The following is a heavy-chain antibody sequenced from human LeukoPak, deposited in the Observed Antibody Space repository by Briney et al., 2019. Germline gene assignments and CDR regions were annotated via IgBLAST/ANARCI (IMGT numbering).Heavy chain of an antibody. V-gene: IGHV3-23*01. CDR1: GFTFSSYA. D-gene: IGHD5-18*01. Sequence: GGSLRLSCAASGFTFSSYAMSWVRQAPGKGLEWVSAISGSGGSTYYADSVKGRFTISRDNSKNTLYLQMSSLRAEDTAVYYCAKAPVEYSFFDYWGQGTLVTVSS. CDR2: ISGSGGST. CDR3: AKAPVEYSFFDY. J-gene: IGHJ4*02.